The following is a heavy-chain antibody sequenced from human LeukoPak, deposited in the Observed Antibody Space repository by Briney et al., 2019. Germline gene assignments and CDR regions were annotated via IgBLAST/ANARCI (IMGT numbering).Heavy chain of an antibody. Sequence: SETLSLTCAVSGYSISSGYYWGWIRQPPGKGLEWIGSIYHSGSTYYNPSLKSRVTISVDTSKNQFSLKLSSVTAADTAVYYCAREPSGWFPFDYWGQGTLVTVSS. V-gene: IGHV4-38-2*02. J-gene: IGHJ4*02. CDR3: AREPSGWFPFDY. CDR2: IYHSGST. CDR1: GYSISSGYY. D-gene: IGHD6-19*01.